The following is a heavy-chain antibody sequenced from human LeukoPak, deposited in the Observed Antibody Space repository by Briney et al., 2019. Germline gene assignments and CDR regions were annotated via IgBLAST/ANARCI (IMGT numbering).Heavy chain of an antibody. J-gene: IGHJ4*02. D-gene: IGHD2/OR15-2a*01. V-gene: IGHV3-21*01. CDR2: ISTSSSYI. CDR1: GFSFSDYS. CDR3: ARDPNIVIVSASCFDY. Sequence: PGGSLRLSCVASGFSFSDYSMNWVRQAPGKGLEWVSSISTSSSYIYYADSVKGRFTVSRDNAKNSVYLQMNSLRAEDTAVYYCARDPNIVIVSASCFDYWGQGTLVTVSS.